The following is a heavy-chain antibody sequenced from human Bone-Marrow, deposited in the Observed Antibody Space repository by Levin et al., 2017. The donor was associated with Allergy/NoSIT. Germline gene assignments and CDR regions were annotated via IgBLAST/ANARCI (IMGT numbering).Heavy chain of an antibody. V-gene: IGHV3-21*01. CDR2: ISSSSSSI. Sequence: SGGSLRLSCAASGFTFSSYGMNWVRQAPGKGLEWVSSISSSSSSIYYTDSVKGRFTISRDNAKNSLYLQMNSLRAEDTAVYYCARGRGTTGTTRDDYWGQGTLATVSS. D-gene: IGHD1-1*01. J-gene: IGHJ4*02. CDR3: ARGRGTTGTTRDDY. CDR1: GFTFSSYG.